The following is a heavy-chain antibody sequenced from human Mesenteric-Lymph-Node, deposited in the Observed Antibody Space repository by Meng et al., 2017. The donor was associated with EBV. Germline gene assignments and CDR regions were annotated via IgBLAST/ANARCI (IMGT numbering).Heavy chain of an antibody. D-gene: IGHD4-17*01. CDR3: ARIGATGFDI. CDR1: GESFSGYY. V-gene: IGHV4-34*01. J-gene: IGHJ3*02. Sequence: QVQLQQWGAGLLKPSETLSLTCAVYGESFSGYYWSWIRQPPGKGLDWIGEINHSGSTNYNPSLKSRVTISVDKSKNQFSLKLSSVTAADTAVYYCARIGATGFDIWGQGTMVTVS. CDR2: INHSGST.